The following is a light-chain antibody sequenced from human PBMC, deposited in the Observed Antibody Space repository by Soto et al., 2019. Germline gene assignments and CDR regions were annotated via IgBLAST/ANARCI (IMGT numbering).Light chain of an antibody. Sequence: DIQMTQSPSSLSASVGDRVTITCRASQNINTYLNWYQQKPGKAPKLLIYAASTLQSGVPSRFSGSGSGTDFTLTISSLQPDDFATYDCQQSDNNPPWTVGQGTKVEIK. J-gene: IGKJ1*01. V-gene: IGKV1-39*01. CDR2: AAS. CDR1: QNINTY. CDR3: QQSDNNPPWT.